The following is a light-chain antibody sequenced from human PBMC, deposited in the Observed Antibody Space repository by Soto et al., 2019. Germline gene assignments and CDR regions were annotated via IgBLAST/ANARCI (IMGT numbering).Light chain of an antibody. CDR3: QQYSPLPFFP. Sequence: EIVMTQSPATVPASPGERVTLSCRASQSVNSDLAWYQQTPGQAPRPLIYDASTRAAGVPARFSGSGSGTEFPFNNRSPEAGDFPPYYRQQYSPLPFFPFGQGTKV. CDR1: QSVNSD. CDR2: DAS. V-gene: IGKV3-15*01. J-gene: IGKJ2*01.